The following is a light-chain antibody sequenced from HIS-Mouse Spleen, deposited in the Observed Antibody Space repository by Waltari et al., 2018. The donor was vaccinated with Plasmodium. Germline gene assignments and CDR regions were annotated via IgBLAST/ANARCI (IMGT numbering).Light chain of an antibody. Sequence: IVMTQSPATLSVSPGERATLSCRASQSVSSNLAWYQQKPGQAPRPLIYGASTRATGIPARFSGSGSGTEFTLTISSLQSEDFAVYYCQQYNNWSFTFGPGTKVDIK. V-gene: IGKV3-15*01. CDR1: QSVSSN. J-gene: IGKJ3*01. CDR2: GAS. CDR3: QQYNNWSFT.